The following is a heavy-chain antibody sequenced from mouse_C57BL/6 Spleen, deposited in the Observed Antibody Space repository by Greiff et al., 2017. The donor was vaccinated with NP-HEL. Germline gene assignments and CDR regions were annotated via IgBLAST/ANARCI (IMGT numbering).Heavy chain of an antibody. J-gene: IGHJ2*01. CDR2: INPNNGGT. D-gene: IGHD1-1*01. CDR3: SRNPHDYGSSYLYYFDY. CDR1: GYTFTDYY. V-gene: IGHV1-26*01. Sequence: EVQLQQSGPELVKPGASVKMSCKASGYTFTDYYMNWVKQSHGKSLEWIGDINPNNGGTSSNQKFKGKATLTVDTSSSTAYMELRSLTSEDSAVYDCSRNPHDYGSSYLYYFDYWGQGTTLTVSS.